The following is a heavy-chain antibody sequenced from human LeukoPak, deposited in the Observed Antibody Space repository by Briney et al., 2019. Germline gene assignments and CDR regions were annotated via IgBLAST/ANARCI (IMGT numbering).Heavy chain of an antibody. V-gene: IGHV5-51*01. J-gene: IGHJ4*02. CDR2: IYPGDSDT. D-gene: IGHD2-21*02. Sequence: GESLKISGKGSGYSFTSYWIGWVRQMPGKGLEWMGIIYPGDSDTRYSPSFQGQVTISADKSISTAYLQWSSLKASDTAMYYCASLAYCGGDCYPYYFDYWGQGTLVTVSS. CDR3: ASLAYCGGDCYPYYFDY. CDR1: GYSFTSYW.